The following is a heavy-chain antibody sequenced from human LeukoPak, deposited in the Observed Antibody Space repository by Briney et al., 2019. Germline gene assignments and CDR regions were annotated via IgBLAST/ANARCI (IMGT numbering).Heavy chain of an antibody. Sequence: ASVKVSCKASGYTFTGYYVHRVRQAPGQGLECMGGIIPIFGTANYAQKFQGRVTIPADESTSTAYMELSSLRSEDTAVYYCAITHLVQGIYHSSGYFSWGQGTLVTVSS. CDR3: AITHLVQGIYHSSGYFS. CDR1: GYTFTGYY. D-gene: IGHD3-22*01. CDR2: IIPIFGTA. J-gene: IGHJ4*02. V-gene: IGHV1-69*13.